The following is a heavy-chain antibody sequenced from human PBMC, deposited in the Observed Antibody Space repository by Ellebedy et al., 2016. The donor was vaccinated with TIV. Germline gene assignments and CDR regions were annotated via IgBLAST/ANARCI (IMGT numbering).Heavy chain of an antibody. J-gene: IGHJ6*02. Sequence: SQTLSLTXXVSGGSIRSGGYSWSWIRQPPGKGLEWIGYIYHSGSTYYNPSLKSRVTISVDRSKNQFSLKLSSVTAADTAVYYCARSDYGDYAGMDVWGQGTTVTVSS. CDR3: ARSDYGDYAGMDV. CDR1: GGSIRSGGYS. V-gene: IGHV4-30-2*01. CDR2: IYHSGST. D-gene: IGHD4-17*01.